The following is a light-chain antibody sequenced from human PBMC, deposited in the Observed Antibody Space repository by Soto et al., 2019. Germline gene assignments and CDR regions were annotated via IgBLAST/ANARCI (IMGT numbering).Light chain of an antibody. CDR1: SSDVGGYNY. V-gene: IGLV2-14*03. J-gene: IGLJ1*01. CDR3: SSYTGSSTRLNV. CDR2: DVS. Sequence: QSALTQPASVSGSPGQSITISCTGTSSDVGGYNYVSWYQQHPGKAPKLMIYDVSNRPSGISNRFSGSKSGNTASLTISGLQAEDEGDYYCSSYTGSSTRLNVFGTGTKLTVL.